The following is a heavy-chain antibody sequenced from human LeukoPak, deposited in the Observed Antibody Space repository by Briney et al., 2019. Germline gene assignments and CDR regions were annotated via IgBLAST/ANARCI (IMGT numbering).Heavy chain of an antibody. D-gene: IGHD6-13*01. CDR2: VFSSGTT. Sequence: RASETLSLTCTVSGGSISSYYWSWIRQPAGKGPEWIGRVFSSGTTNSSPSLKGRVTMSLDTSKNQFSLKLSAVTAADTAVYYCARSSSSSSYTAFDIWGRGRMVTVSS. CDR1: GGSISSYY. V-gene: IGHV4-4*07. J-gene: IGHJ3*02. CDR3: ARSSSSSSYTAFDI.